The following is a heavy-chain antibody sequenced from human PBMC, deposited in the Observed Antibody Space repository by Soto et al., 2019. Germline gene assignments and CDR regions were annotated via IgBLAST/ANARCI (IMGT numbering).Heavy chain of an antibody. J-gene: IGHJ6*02. V-gene: IGHV4-31*03. D-gene: IGHD2-15*01. Sequence: QVQLQESGPGLVKPSQTLSLTCTVSGGSISSGGYYWSWIRQHPGKGLEWIGYIYYSGSTYYNPSLKSRVTISVDTSKAQSSLKLSSVTAADTAVYDCERCGLGYCSGGSCYSAELSRYYYGMDVWGQGTTVTVSS. CDR2: IYYSGST. CDR3: ERCGLGYCSGGSCYSAELSRYYYGMDV. CDR1: GGSISSGGYY.